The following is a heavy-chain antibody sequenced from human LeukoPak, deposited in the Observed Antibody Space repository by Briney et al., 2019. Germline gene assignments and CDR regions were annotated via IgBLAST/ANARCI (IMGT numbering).Heavy chain of an antibody. J-gene: IGHJ4*02. CDR1: GGSISSYY. CDR2: IYYSGST. V-gene: IGHV4-59*01. Sequence: PSETLSLTCTVSGGSISSYYWSWIRQPPGKGLEWIGYIYYSGSTNYNPSLKSRVTISVDTSKNQFSLKLSSVTAVDTAVYYCARVPLWWYSFDYWGQGTLVTVSS. D-gene: IGHD4-23*01. CDR3: ARVPLWWYSFDY.